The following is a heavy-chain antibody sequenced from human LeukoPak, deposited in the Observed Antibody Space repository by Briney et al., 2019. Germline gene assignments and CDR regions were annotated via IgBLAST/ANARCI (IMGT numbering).Heavy chain of an antibody. CDR1: GFTFSSYG. J-gene: IGHJ6*03. CDR3: ARELAGVYMDV. Sequence: GGSLRLSCAASGFTFSSYGMSWVRQAPGKGLEWVSAISGSGGSTYYADSVKGRFTISRDNAKNSLYLQMNSLRAEDTAVYYCARELAGVYMDVWGKGTTVTISS. D-gene: IGHD2-15*01. V-gene: IGHV3-23*01. CDR2: ISGSGGST.